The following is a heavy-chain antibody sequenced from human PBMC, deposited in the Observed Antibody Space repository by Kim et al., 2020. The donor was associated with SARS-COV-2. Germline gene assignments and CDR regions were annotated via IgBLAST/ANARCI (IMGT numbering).Heavy chain of an antibody. J-gene: IGHJ4*02. CDR2: IYYSGST. CDR1: GGSISSYY. Sequence: SETLSLTCTVSGGSISSYYWSWIRQPPGKGLEWIGYIYYSGSTNYNPSLKSRVTISVDTSKNQFSLKLSSVTAADTAVYYCARCRDGDYDYWGQGTLGTVSS. V-gene: IGHV4-59*01. D-gene: IGHD4-17*01. CDR3: ARCRDGDYDY.